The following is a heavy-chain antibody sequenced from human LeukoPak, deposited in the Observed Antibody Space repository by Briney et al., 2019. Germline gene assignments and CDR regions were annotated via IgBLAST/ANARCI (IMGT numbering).Heavy chain of an antibody. J-gene: IGHJ3*01. D-gene: IGHD3-16*01. Sequence: SETLSLTCTVSGGSISSHYWSWVRQPPGKGLEWIGYIYNSGSTNYNPSLKSRVTISLDTSKNQFSLHLTSVTAADTAVYFCARDDYGVFDAFDVWGQGTVVTVSS. CDR3: ARDDYGVFDAFDV. CDR1: GGSISSHY. CDR2: IYNSGST. V-gene: IGHV4-59*08.